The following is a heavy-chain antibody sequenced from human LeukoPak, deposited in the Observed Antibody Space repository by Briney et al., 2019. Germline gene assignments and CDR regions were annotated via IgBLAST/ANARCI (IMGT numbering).Heavy chain of an antibody. J-gene: IGHJ5*02. V-gene: IGHV2-5*02. Sequence: SGPTLVNPTQTLTLTCTFSGFSLSTSGVGVGWIRQPPGKALEWLALIYWDDDKRYSPSQKSRLTITKDTSKNQVVLTMTNMDPVDTATYYCAHRQVWGDYVSWFDPWGQGTLVTVSS. CDR2: IYWDDDK. CDR1: GFSLSTSGVG. CDR3: AHRQVWGDYVSWFDP. D-gene: IGHD4-17*01.